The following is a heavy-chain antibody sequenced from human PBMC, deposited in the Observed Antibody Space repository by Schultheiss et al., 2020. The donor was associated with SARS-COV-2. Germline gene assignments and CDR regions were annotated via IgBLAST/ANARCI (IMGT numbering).Heavy chain of an antibody. CDR1: GGSISSYY. D-gene: IGHD6-19*01. CDR2: INHSGST. V-gene: IGHV4-59*12. Sequence: SQTLSLTCTVSGGSISSYYWSWIRQPPGKGLEWIGEINHSGSTNYNPSLKSRVTISVDTSKNQFSLKLSSVTAADTAVYYCARGQLYYSGWRTTYYYYGMDVWGQGTTVTVSS. CDR3: ARGQLYYSGWRTTYYYYGMDV. J-gene: IGHJ6*02.